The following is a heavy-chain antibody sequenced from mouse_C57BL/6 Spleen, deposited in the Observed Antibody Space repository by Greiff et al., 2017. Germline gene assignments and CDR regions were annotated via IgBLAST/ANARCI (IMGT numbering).Heavy chain of an antibody. CDR3: ARDKRGLAY. Sequence: EVQVVESGPGLVKPSQSLSLTCSVTGYSITSGYYWNWIRQSPGNNLEWMGYISYDGSNNYNPSLKNRISITRDTSKNQFFLKLKSVTTEDTATYYSARDKRGLAYWGQGTLVTVSA. CDR1: GYSITSGYY. CDR2: ISYDGSN. J-gene: IGHJ3*01. V-gene: IGHV3-6*01.